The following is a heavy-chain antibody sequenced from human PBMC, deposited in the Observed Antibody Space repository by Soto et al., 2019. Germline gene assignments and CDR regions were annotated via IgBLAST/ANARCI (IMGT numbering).Heavy chain of an antibody. CDR2: IYYSGST. V-gene: IGHV4-59*01. CDR3: ARGGYCISTSCAARLWFDP. Sequence: SETLSLTCTVSGGSISSYYWSWIRQPPGKGLEWIGYIYYSGSTNYNPSLKSRVTISVDTSKNQFSLKLSSVTAADTAVYYCARGGYCISTSCAARLWFDPWGQGTLVTVPS. D-gene: IGHD2-2*01. J-gene: IGHJ5*02. CDR1: GGSISSYY.